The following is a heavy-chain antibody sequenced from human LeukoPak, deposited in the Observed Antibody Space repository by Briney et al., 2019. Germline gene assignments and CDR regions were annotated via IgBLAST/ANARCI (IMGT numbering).Heavy chain of an antibody. CDR1: GGSIGSSRYY. Sequence: PTESLSQIPTVPGGSIGSSRYYWGWICKPPRTGSQRIGSLYFSGSTYYNPSLKSRVTMSVDTSKNQFSLKLSSVTAADTAVYYCARLPLSDSSGPGGGYYFDYWGQGTLVTVSS. CDR3: ARLPLSDSSGPGGGYYFDY. D-gene: IGHD3-22*01. CDR2: LYFSGST. V-gene: IGHV4-39*01. J-gene: IGHJ4*02.